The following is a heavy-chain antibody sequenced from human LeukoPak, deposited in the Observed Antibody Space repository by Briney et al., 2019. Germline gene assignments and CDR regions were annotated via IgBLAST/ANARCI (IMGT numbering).Heavy chain of an antibody. V-gene: IGHV4-59*01. D-gene: IGHD6-19*01. CDR1: GGSISSYY. J-gene: IGHJ4*02. Sequence: PSETLSLTCTVSGGSISSYYWSWIRQPPGKGLEWIGYIYYSGSTNYNPSLKSRVTISVDTSKNQFSLKLSSVTAADTAVYYCAREGLTHNWGVKQWLVRGAFDYWGQGTLVTVSS. CDR2: IYYSGST. CDR3: AREGLTHNWGVKQWLVRGAFDY.